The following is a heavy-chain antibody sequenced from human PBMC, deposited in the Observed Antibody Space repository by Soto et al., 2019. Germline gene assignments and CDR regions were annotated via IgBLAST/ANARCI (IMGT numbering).Heavy chain of an antibody. J-gene: IGHJ4*02. D-gene: IGHD6-6*01. V-gene: IGHV1-2*02. Sequence: AFVKVSCKASGYTFTGFYMHWVRQAPGQGLEWMGWINPNNGGTNYVQKFQDRVTMTRDTSITTAYMELSGLRSDDTAVYHCARDIDWYTSSSGFDYWGQGTLVTVSS. CDR1: GYTFTGFY. CDR3: ARDIDWYTSSSGFDY. CDR2: INPNNGGT.